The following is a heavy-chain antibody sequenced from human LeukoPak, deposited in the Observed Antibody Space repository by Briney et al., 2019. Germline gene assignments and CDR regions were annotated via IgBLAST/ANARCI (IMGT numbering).Heavy chain of an antibody. CDR1: GFTFDSYA. V-gene: IGHV3-23*01. J-gene: IGHJ4*02. CDR2: ISGGSEDT. D-gene: IGHD6-19*01. CDR3: AKGNSSGWYVHFDY. Sequence: GGSLRLSCTASGFTFDSYAMSWVRQAPGKGLEWVSSISGGSEDTYFADSVKGRFTISRDNSKNTLYLQMNSLRAEDTAVYYCAKGNSSGWYVHFDYWGQGTLVTVSS.